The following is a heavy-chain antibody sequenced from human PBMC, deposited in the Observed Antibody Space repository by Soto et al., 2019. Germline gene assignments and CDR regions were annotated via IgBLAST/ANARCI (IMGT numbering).Heavy chain of an antibody. CDR2: ITPILGIS. V-gene: IGHV1-69*02. CDR1: GGTFTTYT. J-gene: IGHJ5*02. Sequence: QVQLVQSGAEVQKPGSSVKVSCKASGGTFTTYTMNWVRQAPGQGLEWMGRITPILGISNYAQRYNARVTIAADKATNTAYMELSSLRSEDTAVYYCAFRYCSGDNCWWGWLDHWCQGTLVTVSS. CDR3: AFRYCSGDNCWWGWLDH. D-gene: IGHD2-15*01.